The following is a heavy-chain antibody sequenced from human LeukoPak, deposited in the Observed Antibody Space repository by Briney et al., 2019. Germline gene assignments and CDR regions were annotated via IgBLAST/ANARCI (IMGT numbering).Heavy chain of an antibody. Sequence: GGSLRLSCVASGFTFSSYWMHWVRQAPGKGLVWVSRINTDGGTTTYADSVKGRFTISRDNAKNTLYLQMNSLRAEDTAVYYCARGPSLAYYVDVWGKGTTVTVSS. V-gene: IGHV3-74*01. CDR3: ARGPSLAYYVDV. CDR1: GFTFSSYW. J-gene: IGHJ6*03. D-gene: IGHD3-16*02. CDR2: INTDGGTT.